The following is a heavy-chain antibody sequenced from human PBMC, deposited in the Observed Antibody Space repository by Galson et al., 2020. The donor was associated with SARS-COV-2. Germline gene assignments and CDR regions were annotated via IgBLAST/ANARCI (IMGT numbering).Heavy chain of an antibody. CDR3: AREQLEY. CDR1: GFTFSSYN. J-gene: IGHJ4*02. V-gene: IGHV3-48*04. Sequence: GESLKISCAASGFTFSSYNMNWVRQTPVKGLELVAYIRSSSGTIYYADSVKGRFTISRDNAKSSLYLQLNSLRVEDTAVYYCAREQLEYWGQGTLVTVSS. CDR2: IRSSSGTI. D-gene: IGHD1-1*01.